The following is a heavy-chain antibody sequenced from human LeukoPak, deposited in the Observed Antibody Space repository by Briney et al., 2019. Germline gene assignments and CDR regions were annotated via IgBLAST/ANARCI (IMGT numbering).Heavy chain of an antibody. CDR1: GFTFSSYG. Sequence: PGGSLRLSCAASGFTFSSYGMHWVRQAPGKGLEWVAVISYDGSNKYYADSVKGRFTISRDNSKNTLYLQMNSLRAEDTAVYYCARYLYGGYSYGYLFWGQGTLVTVSS. V-gene: IGHV3-30*03. D-gene: IGHD5-18*01. CDR3: ARYLYGGYSYGYLF. CDR2: ISYDGSNK. J-gene: IGHJ4*02.